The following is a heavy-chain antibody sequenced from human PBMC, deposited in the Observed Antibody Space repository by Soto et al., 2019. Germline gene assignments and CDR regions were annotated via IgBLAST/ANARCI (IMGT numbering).Heavy chain of an antibody. CDR2: ISWNSGSI. J-gene: IGHJ4*02. V-gene: IGHV3-9*01. D-gene: IGHD6-19*01. CDR3: AKDKVGWYYFDY. Sequence: EVQLVESGGGLVQPGRSLRLSCAASGFTFDDYAMHWVRQAPGKGLEWVSGISWNSGSIGYADSVKGRFTISRDNAKNSLYLQMNSLRAEDTALYYCAKDKVGWYYFDYWGQGTMVTVSS. CDR1: GFTFDDYA.